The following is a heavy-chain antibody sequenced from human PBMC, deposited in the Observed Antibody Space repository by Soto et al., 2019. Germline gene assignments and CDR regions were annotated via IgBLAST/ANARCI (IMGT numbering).Heavy chain of an antibody. CDR2: ISGRGGRT. D-gene: IGHD3-22*01. V-gene: IGHV3-23*01. Sequence: EVQLLESGGGLVQPGGSLRLSCAASGFTFSSYAMSWVRQAPGKGLEWVSAISGRGGRTYYADSVKGRFTISRDNSKNTVYLQMNSLRGGDTAVYYCAKGGYYYDCSGSIFDYWGQGTLVTVSS. CDR3: AKGGYYYDCSGSIFDY. CDR1: GFTFSSYA. J-gene: IGHJ4*02.